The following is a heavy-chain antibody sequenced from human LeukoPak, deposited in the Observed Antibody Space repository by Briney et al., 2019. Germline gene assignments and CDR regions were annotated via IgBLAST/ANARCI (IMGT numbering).Heavy chain of an antibody. J-gene: IGHJ4*02. CDR1: GGSISSYY. D-gene: IGHD6-13*01. CDR3: ARGVDSSSWYKGGFDY. Sequence: SETLSLTCTVSGGSISSYYWSWIRQHPGKGLEWIGYIYYSGSTYYNPSLKSRVTISVDTSKNQFSLKLSSVTAADAAVYYCARGVDSSSWYKGGFDYWGQGTLVTVSS. CDR2: IYYSGST. V-gene: IGHV4-59*06.